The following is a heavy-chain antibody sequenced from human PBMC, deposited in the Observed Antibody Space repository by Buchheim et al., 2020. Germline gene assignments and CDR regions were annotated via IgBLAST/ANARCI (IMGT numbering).Heavy chain of an antibody. CDR2: IKSKTDGGTT. J-gene: IGHJ4*02. CDR1: GFTFSSAW. V-gene: IGHV3-15*01. CDR3: ATAPGFYDSAPFGF. D-gene: IGHD3-22*01. Sequence: EVQLVESGGGLVNPGGSLRPSCAVSGFTFSSAWMSWVRQSPGKGLEWVGLIKSKTDGGTTDYAAPVKGRFTISRDDSENTLYLQMSNLKTEDTAVYYCATAPGFYDSAPFGFWGQGT.